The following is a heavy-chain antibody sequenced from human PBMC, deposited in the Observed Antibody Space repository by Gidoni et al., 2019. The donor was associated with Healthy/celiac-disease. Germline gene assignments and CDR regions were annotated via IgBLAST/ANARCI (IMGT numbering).Heavy chain of an antibody. CDR3: ARDTTLIINWGSWAVDY. Sequence: EVQLVESGGGLVKPGGSLRLSCAASGFTFSSYSMNWVRQAPGKGLEWVSSISSSSSYIYYADSVKGRFTISRDNAKNSLYLQMNSLRAEDTAVYYCARDTTLIINWGSWAVDYWGQGTLVTVSS. CDR1: GFTFSSYS. D-gene: IGHD7-27*01. CDR2: ISSSSSYI. V-gene: IGHV3-21*01. J-gene: IGHJ4*02.